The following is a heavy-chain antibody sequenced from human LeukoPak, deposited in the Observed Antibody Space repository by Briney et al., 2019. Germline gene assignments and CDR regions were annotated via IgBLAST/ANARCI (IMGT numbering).Heavy chain of an antibody. CDR2: VSYSGSTT. Sequence: GGSLRLSCSASGFTFISYAMAWVRQSPGKGLEWVPTVSYSGSTTHYADSVKGRFTISKDFSKNTVYLEMNSLRIDDTAVYYYAKDGSNGHHQRYVDSWGQGTLLAVSS. D-gene: IGHD2-8*01. J-gene: IGHJ4*02. V-gene: IGHV3-23*01. CDR3: AKDGSNGHHQRYVDS. CDR1: GFTFISYA.